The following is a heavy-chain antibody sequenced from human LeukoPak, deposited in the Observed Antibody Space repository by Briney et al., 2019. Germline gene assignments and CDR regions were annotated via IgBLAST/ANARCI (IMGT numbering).Heavy chain of an antibody. CDR1: GGSTSSNSYY. Sequence: SETLSLTCAVSGGSTSSNSYYWGWIRQPPGKGLEWIGSIYYSGSTYYNPSLKSRVTISVDTSKNQFSLKLSSVTAADTAVYYCARGRYFDWLTPDYWGQGTLVTVSS. J-gene: IGHJ4*02. D-gene: IGHD3-9*01. CDR3: ARGRYFDWLTPDY. CDR2: IYYSGST. V-gene: IGHV4-39*01.